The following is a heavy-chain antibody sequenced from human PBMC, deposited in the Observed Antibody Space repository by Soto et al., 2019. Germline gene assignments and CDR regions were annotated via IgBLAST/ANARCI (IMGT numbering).Heavy chain of an antibody. V-gene: IGHV4-59*01. D-gene: IGHD5-12*01. Sequence: PSETLSLTCTVSGGSISSYYWSWIRQPPGKGLEWIGYLYYSGITNYNPSLKSRVSTSLDPSKNQLSLKLTSVTAADTAVYYCASHWSGYASKWGQGTLLTVSS. J-gene: IGHJ1*01. CDR2: LYYSGIT. CDR1: GGSISSYY. CDR3: ASHWSGYASK.